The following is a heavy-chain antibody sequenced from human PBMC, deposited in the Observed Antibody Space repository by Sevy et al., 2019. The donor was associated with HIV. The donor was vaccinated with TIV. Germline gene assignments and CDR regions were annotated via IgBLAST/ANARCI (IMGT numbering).Heavy chain of an antibody. CDR1: GGSISSSSYY. D-gene: IGHD6-13*01. V-gene: IGHV4-39*01. CDR3: ARRIADRAHIWAFDI. Sequence: SETLSLTCTVSGGSISSSSYYWGWIRQPPGKGLEWIGSIYYSGSTYYNPSLKSRVTISVDTSKNQFSLKLSSVTAADTAVYYCARRIADRAHIWAFDIWGQGTMVTVSS. CDR2: IYYSGST. J-gene: IGHJ3*02.